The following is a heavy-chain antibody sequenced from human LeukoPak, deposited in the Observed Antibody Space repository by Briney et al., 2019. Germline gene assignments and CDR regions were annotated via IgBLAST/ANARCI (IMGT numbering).Heavy chain of an antibody. CDR3: ARELSDFWTGQGNYFDY. CDR1: GGSISSGDYY. CDR2: IYYSGST. D-gene: IGHD3-3*01. J-gene: IGHJ4*02. V-gene: IGHV4-30-4*08. Sequence: PSQTLSLTCTVSGGSISSGDYYWSWIRQPPGKGLEWIGYIYYSGSTYYHPSLKSRVTISVDTSKNQFSLKLSSVTAADTAVYYCARELSDFWTGQGNYFDYWGQGTLVTVSS.